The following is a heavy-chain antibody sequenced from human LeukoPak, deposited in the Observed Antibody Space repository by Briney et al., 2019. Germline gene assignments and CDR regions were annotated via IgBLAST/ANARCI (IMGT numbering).Heavy chain of an antibody. Sequence: GGSLRLSCAVSGLIFSDHYIDWVRQASGKGLEWVGRSRNKAQSFTIHYAASVKGRFTISRDDSKNSLYLQMDSLKTEDTAVYYCARPPYAGSYSIDYWGQGTLVTVSS. V-gene: IGHV3-72*01. D-gene: IGHD1-26*01. CDR2: SRNKAQSFTI. CDR3: ARPPYAGSYSIDY. CDR1: GLIFSDHY. J-gene: IGHJ4*02.